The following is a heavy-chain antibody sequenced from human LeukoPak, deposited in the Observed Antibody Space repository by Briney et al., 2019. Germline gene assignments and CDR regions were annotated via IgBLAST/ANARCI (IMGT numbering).Heavy chain of an antibody. CDR1: GFTFSSYG. J-gene: IGHJ4*02. V-gene: IGHV3-30*03. CDR3: ARDSGYSYGYNYFDY. D-gene: IGHD5-18*01. Sequence: GGSLRLSCAASGFTFSSYGMHRVRQAPGKGLEWVAVISYDGSNKYYADSVKGRFTISRDNSKNTLYLQMNSLRAEDTAVYYCARDSGYSYGYNYFDYWGQGTLVTVSS. CDR2: ISYDGSNK.